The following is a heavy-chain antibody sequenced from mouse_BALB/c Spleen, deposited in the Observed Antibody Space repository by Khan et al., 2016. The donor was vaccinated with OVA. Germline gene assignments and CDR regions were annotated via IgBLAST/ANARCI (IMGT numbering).Heavy chain of an antibody. V-gene: IGHV3-2*02. CDR3: ARVYGGDFDY. J-gene: IGHJ2*01. Sequence: EVQLQESGPGLVKPSQSRSLTCPVTGYSITSDYAWNWIRQFPGNKLEWMGFISYSGNTNYNPSLKSRISITRDTSENQFFLQLNSVTTEDTATYYCARVYGGDFDYWGQGTTLTVSS. D-gene: IGHD1-1*01. CDR2: ISYSGNT. CDR1: GYSITSDYA.